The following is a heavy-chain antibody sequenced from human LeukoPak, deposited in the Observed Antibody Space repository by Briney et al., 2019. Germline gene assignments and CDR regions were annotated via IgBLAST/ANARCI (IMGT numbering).Heavy chain of an antibody. J-gene: IGHJ4*02. V-gene: IGHV4-4*02. D-gene: IGHD3-22*01. CDR1: GGSISSSNW. CDR2: IYHSGST. CDR3: AGQYYDGSGSYYFDY. Sequence: SETLSLTCAVSGGSISSSNWWSWVRQPPGKGLEWIGEIYHSGSTNYNPSLKSRVTISVDKSKNQFSLNLSSVTAADTAVYYCAGQYYDGSGSYYFDYWGQRTLVTVSS.